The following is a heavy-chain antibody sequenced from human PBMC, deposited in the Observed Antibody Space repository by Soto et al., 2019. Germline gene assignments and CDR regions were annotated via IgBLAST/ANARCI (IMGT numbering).Heavy chain of an antibody. D-gene: IGHD2-2*01. Sequence: SETLSLTCTVSSGSVRSGDYYWSWIRQPPGKGLEWIGYIYYSGSTYYNPSLKSRVTISLDTSKNQFSLKLSSVTAADTAVYYCARVPIVVVPASAARAGWFDPWGQGTLGTVSS. V-gene: IGHV4-30-4*01. CDR2: IYYSGST. J-gene: IGHJ5*02. CDR3: ARVPIVVVPASAARAGWFDP. CDR1: SGSVRSGDYY.